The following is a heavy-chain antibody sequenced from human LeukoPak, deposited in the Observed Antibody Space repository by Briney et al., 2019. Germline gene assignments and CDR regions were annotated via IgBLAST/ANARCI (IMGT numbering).Heavy chain of an antibody. Sequence: SETLSLTCAVYGGSFSGYYWSWIRQPPGKGLEWIGEINHSGGTNYNPSLKSRVTISVDTSKNQFSLKLSSVTAADTALYYCAKDNYYGSGYNWFDPWGQGTLVTVSS. CDR3: AKDNYYGSGYNWFDP. V-gene: IGHV4-34*01. CDR1: GGSFSGYY. D-gene: IGHD3-10*01. J-gene: IGHJ5*02. CDR2: INHSGGT.